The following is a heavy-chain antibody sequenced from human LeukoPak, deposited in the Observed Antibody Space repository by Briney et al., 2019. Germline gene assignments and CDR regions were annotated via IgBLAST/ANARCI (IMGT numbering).Heavy chain of an antibody. CDR1: GGSISSRSYY. CDR2: IYYSGST. V-gene: IGHV4-39*01. CDR3: ASLRGYSYGYQDY. D-gene: IGHD5-18*01. Sequence: SETLSLTCSVSGGSISSRSYYWGWIRQPPGKGPEWIGSIYYSGSTYYNVSLKSRVTISVDTPKNQFSLKLSSVTAADTAVYYCASLRGYSYGYQDYWGQGTLVTVSS. J-gene: IGHJ4*02.